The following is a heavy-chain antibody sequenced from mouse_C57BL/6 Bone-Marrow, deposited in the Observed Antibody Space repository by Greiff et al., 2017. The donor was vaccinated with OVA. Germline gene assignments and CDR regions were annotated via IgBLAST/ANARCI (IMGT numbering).Heavy chain of an antibody. CDR3: ARRGNWDPFAY. CDR1: GFTFSDYY. V-gene: IGHV5-12*01. Sequence: EVQLVESGGGLVQPGGSLKLSYAASGFTFSDYYMYWVRQTPEKRLEWVAYISNGGGSTYYPDTVKGRFTISRDNAKNTLYLQMSRLKSEDTAMYYCARRGNWDPFAYWGQGTLVTVSA. CDR2: ISNGGGST. J-gene: IGHJ3*01. D-gene: IGHD4-1*01.